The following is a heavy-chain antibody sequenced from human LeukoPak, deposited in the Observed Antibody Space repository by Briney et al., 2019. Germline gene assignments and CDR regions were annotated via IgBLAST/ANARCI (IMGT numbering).Heavy chain of an antibody. D-gene: IGHD3-3*01. Sequence: PGGSLRLSCAASGFTFSSYWMSWVRQAPGKGLEWVANIKQDGSEKYYVDSVKGRFTISRDNAKNSLYLQMNSLRAEDTAVYYCARKDYDFWSGYAYGMDVWGQGTTVTVSS. CDR3: ARKDYDFWSGYAYGMDV. J-gene: IGHJ6*02. CDR1: GFTFSSYW. V-gene: IGHV3-7*01. CDR2: IKQDGSEK.